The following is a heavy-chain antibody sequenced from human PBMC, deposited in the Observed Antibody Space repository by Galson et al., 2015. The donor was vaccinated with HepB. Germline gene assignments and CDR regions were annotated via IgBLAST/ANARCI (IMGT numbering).Heavy chain of an antibody. CDR2: ISAYNGNT. CDR3: ARDYPYSSSWYLAPPFVDY. CDR1: GYTFTSYG. V-gene: IGHV1-18*04. D-gene: IGHD6-13*01. Sequence: SVKVSCKASGYTFTSYGISWVRQAPGQGLEWMGWISAYNGNTNYAQKLQGRVTMTTDTSTSTAYMELRSLRSDDTAVYYCARDYPYSSSWYLAPPFVDYWGQGTLVTVSS. J-gene: IGHJ4*02.